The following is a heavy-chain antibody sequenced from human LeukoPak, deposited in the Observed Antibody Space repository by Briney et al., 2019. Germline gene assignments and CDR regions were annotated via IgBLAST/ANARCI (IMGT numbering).Heavy chain of an antibody. V-gene: IGHV1-69*13. CDR2: IIPIFGTA. CDR1: GGTFSSYA. Sequence: SVKVSCKASGGTFSSYAISWVRQAPGQGLEWMGGIIPIFGTANYARKFQGRVTITADESTSTAYMELSSLRSEDTAVYYCARDYKGRLWKGYYWFDPWGQGTLVTVSS. CDR3: ARDYKGRLWKGYYWFDP. J-gene: IGHJ5*02. D-gene: IGHD5-18*01.